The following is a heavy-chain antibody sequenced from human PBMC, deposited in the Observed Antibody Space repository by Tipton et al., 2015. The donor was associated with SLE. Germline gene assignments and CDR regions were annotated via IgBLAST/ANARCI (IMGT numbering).Heavy chain of an antibody. CDR1: GFIVSNNY. CDR2: IYSGGGT. V-gene: IGHV3-66*01. CDR3: ARMGSYSGSYFDAFDI. J-gene: IGHJ3*02. Sequence: SLRLSCAASGFIVSNNYMSWVRQAPGKGLEWVSFIYSGGGTYYADSVKGRFTISRDNAKNSLYLQMNSLRAEDTAVYYCARMGSYSGSYFDAFDIWGQGTMVTVSS. D-gene: IGHD1-26*01.